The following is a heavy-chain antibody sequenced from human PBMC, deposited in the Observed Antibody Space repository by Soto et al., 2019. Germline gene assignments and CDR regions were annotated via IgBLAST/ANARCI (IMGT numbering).Heavy chain of an antibody. Sequence: QVKLVESGGGVVQPGRSLRLSCAASGFTFSSLGMDWVRQAPGKGLEWVALISYDGSKKYYGDSVKGRFTISRDNSRNTLHLQITGLRPEDTVVDYCARERGWIWAPFDNWGQGSLV. CDR3: ARERGWIWAPFDN. CDR2: ISYDGSKK. D-gene: IGHD2-2*03. CDR1: GFTFSSLG. V-gene: IGHV3-30-3*01. J-gene: IGHJ4*02.